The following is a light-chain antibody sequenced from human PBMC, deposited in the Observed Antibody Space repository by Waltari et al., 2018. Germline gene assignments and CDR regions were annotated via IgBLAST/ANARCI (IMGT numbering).Light chain of an antibody. J-gene: IGKJ2*01. V-gene: IGKV1-17*01. CDR1: QDIRSH. CDR2: FAS. CDR3: LQYNNYPYT. Sequence: DIQMTQSPSSLSASVGDRVTITCRASQDIRSHLGWYQQKPGRAPKRLIYFASILQSGVPSRFSGSGSGTEFTLTINSPLPEDFATYYCLQYNNYPYTFGQGTKVEIK.